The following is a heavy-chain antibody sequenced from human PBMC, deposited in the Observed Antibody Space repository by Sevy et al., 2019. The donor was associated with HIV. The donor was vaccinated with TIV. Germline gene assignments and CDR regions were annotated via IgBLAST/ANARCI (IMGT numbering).Heavy chain of an antibody. Sequence: GGSLRLSCAASGFTFNVYDMNWVRQAPGKGLEWVSLITSSNSARYYADSVKGRFTISRDNAKNSLYLQMNSLRDEDTAVYYCATNTNYYDNSGRTPPHFQHWGQGTLVTVSS. CDR2: ITSSNSAR. D-gene: IGHD3-22*01. J-gene: IGHJ1*01. CDR3: ATNTNYYDNSGRTPPHFQH. CDR1: GFTFNVYD. V-gene: IGHV3-48*02.